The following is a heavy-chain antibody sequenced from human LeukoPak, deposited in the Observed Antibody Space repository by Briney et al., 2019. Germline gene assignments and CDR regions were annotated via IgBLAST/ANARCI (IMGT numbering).Heavy chain of an antibody. Sequence: GGSLRLSCAASGFIVSDNYVTWVRQAPGKGLEWVSVIYPVGTYYAESVKGRFSISRDNSKNTVFLQMNSLRADDTAVYYCARGRDGDCVNWYDPWGQGILVTVSS. CDR1: GFIVSDNY. D-gene: IGHD2-21*02. CDR2: IYPVGT. CDR3: ARGRDGDCVNWYDP. J-gene: IGHJ5*02. V-gene: IGHV3-53*01.